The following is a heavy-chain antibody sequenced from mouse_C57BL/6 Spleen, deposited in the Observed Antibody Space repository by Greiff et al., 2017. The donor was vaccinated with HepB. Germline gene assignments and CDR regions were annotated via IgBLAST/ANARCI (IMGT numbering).Heavy chain of an antibody. V-gene: IGHV1-26*01. CDR2: INPNNGGT. J-gene: IGHJ2*01. D-gene: IGHD1-1*01. CDR1: GYTFTDYY. CDR3: ARGPYGRNFDY. Sequence: EVQLQQSGPELVKPGASVKISCKASGYTFTDYYMNWVKQSHGKSLEWIGDINPNNGGTSYNQKFKGKATLTVDKSSSTAYMELRSLTSEDSAVYYCARGPYGRNFDYWGQGTTLTVSS.